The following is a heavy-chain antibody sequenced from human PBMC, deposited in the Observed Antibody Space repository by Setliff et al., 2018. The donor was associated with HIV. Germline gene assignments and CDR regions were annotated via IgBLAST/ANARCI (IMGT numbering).Heavy chain of an antibody. Sequence: ASVKVSCKASGYTFTSYGISWVRQAPGQGLEWMGWISAYNGNTNYAQKLQGRVTMTTDTSTSTAYMELRSLRSDDTAVYYCAITHDYGEMGSLYYFNYWGQGTLVTVSS. CDR2: ISAYNGNT. J-gene: IGHJ4*02. CDR1: GYTFTSYG. V-gene: IGHV1-18*01. CDR3: AITHDYGEMGSLYYFNY. D-gene: IGHD4-17*01.